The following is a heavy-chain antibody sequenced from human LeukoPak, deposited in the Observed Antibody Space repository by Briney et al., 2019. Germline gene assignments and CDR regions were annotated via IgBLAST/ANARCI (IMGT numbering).Heavy chain of an antibody. D-gene: IGHD4-17*01. CDR2: IYTSGST. Sequence: SETLSLTCTVSGGSISSYYWSWIRQPAGKGLEWIGRIYTSGSTNYNPSLKSRVTMSVDTSKNQFSLKLSSVTAADTAVYYCARGSHYGDYTRYYYYYMDVWGKGTTVTVSS. V-gene: IGHV4-4*07. CDR1: GGSISSYY. J-gene: IGHJ6*03. CDR3: ARGSHYGDYTRYYYYYMDV.